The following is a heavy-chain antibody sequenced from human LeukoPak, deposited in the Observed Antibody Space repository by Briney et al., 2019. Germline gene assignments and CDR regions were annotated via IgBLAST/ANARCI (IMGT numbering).Heavy chain of an antibody. D-gene: IGHD3-22*01. Sequence: SESLRLTCTVSGCSFSTSSYYWGCIRQAPGQGLEWIGSIYYSGSTYANPSLTSRVTISVDTSNNQFSLKLSSVTAADTAVYYCARQNYDSSGYASFDYWGQGTLVTVSS. CDR2: IYYSGST. CDR1: GCSFSTSSYY. J-gene: IGHJ4*02. V-gene: IGHV4-39*01. CDR3: ARQNYDSSGYASFDY.